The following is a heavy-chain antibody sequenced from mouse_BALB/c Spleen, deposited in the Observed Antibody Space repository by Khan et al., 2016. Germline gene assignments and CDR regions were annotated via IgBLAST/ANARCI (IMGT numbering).Heavy chain of an antibody. V-gene: IGHV5-9-3*01. Sequence: EVELVESGGGLVKPGGSLTLSCAASGFTFSSYAMSWVRQTPERRLEWVATISSGGSYTYYPDSVKGRFTISRDNAKNTLHLQMSSLRSEDTAMYYCVRHVITTSSWFAYWGQGTLVTVSA. D-gene: IGHD2-4*01. CDR1: GFTFSSYA. J-gene: IGHJ3*01. CDR3: VRHVITTSSWFAY. CDR2: ISSGGSYT.